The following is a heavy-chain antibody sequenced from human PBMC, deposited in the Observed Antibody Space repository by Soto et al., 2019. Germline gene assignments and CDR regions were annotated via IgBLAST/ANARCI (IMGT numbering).Heavy chain of an antibody. V-gene: IGHV1-24*01. Sequence: ASVKVSCKVSGYTLTELSMHWVRQAPGKGLEWMGGFDPEDGETIYAQKFQGRVTMAEDTSTDTAYMELSSLRSEDTAVYYCATDLSGSYFAAFDIWGQGTMVT. CDR1: GYTLTELS. J-gene: IGHJ3*02. CDR2: FDPEDGET. D-gene: IGHD1-26*01. CDR3: ATDLSGSYFAAFDI.